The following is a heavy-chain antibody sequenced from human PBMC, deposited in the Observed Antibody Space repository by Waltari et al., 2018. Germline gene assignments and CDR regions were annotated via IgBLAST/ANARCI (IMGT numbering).Heavy chain of an antibody. CDR1: GFTFRRYW. CDR2: INSDGSST. J-gene: IGHJ4*02. Sequence: EVQLVESGGGLVQPGGSLRLSCAASGFTFRRYWMHWVRQAPGKGLVWVSRINSDGSSTTYADSVKGRFTISRDNAKNTLYLQMDSLRAEDTAVYYCTRYSLSTNFDYWGQGTLVTVSS. D-gene: IGHD1-26*01. V-gene: IGHV3-74*01. CDR3: TRYSLSTNFDY.